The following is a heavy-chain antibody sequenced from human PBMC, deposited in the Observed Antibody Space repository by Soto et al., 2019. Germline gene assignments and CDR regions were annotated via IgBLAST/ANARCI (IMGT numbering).Heavy chain of an antibody. V-gene: IGHV3-30*03. CDR2: ISYDGRNK. CDR1: GFTFRNYG. D-gene: IGHD2-2*01. Sequence: QVQLVETGGGLGQPGRSLRLSCAASGFTFRNYGIYWVRQAPGKGLEWVAVISYDGRNKGYADSVKGRFTISRDNSKETADLQMNSLRVEDTAMYYCARDWNQYSTYQFYYGMAVWGQGTSVTVSS. CDR3: ARDWNQYSTYQFYYGMAV. J-gene: IGHJ6*02.